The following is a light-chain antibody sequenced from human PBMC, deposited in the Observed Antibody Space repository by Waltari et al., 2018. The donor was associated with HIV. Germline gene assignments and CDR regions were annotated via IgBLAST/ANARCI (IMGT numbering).Light chain of an antibody. CDR1: QDIDYH. V-gene: IGKV1-27*01. J-gene: IGKJ4*01. CDR2: AAS. CDR3: QKYDSAPLT. Sequence: DIQMTQSPSSLSASVGDTVTITCRASQDIDYHLAWYQQKPGKLPSLLIYAASTLQSGVASRFSGRGSGRDFSLPISSLQPEDVATYYCQKYDSAPLTFGGGTQVEIK.